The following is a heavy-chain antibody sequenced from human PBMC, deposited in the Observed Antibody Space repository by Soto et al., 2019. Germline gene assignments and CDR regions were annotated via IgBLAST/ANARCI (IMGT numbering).Heavy chain of an antibody. CDR3: ARGGGLSSYYDSSGYYAFLLAEYFQH. Sequence: QVQLVQSGAEVKKPGASVKVSCKASGYTFTSYYMHWVPQAPGQGLEWMGIINPSGGSTSYAQKFQGRVTMTRVTSTSTVYMELSSLRSEDRAVYYCARGGGLSSYYDSSGYYAFLLAEYFQHWGQGTLVTVSS. D-gene: IGHD3-22*01. CDR1: GYTFTSYY. CDR2: INPSGGST. J-gene: IGHJ1*01. V-gene: IGHV1-46*01.